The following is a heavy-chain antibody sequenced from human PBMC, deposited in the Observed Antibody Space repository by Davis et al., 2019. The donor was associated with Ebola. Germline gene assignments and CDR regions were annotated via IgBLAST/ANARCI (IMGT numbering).Heavy chain of an antibody. CDR2: IYPGDSDT. D-gene: IGHD2-2*01. J-gene: IGHJ6*03. CDR1: GYSFTSYW. V-gene: IGHV5-51*01. CDR3: ARQADCSSTSCPFSYYYYMDV. Sequence: GESLKISCKGSGYSFTSYWIGWVRQMPGKGLEWMGIIYPGDSDTRYSPSFQGQVTISADKSISTAYLQWSSLKASDTAMYYCARQADCSSTSCPFSYYYYMDVWGKGTTVTVSS.